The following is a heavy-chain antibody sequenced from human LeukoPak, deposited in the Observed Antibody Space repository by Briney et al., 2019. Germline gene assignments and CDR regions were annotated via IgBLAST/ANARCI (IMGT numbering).Heavy chain of an antibody. CDR3: ARDLASGIAAAGTVHWFNP. CDR1: GFTFSSYS. Sequence: GGSLRLSCAASGFTFSSYSMNWVRQAPGKGLEWVSSISSNSSYIYYADSVKGRFTISRDNAKNSLYLQMNSLRAEDTAVYYCARDLASGIAAAGTVHWFNPWGQGTLVTVSS. CDR2: ISSNSSYI. J-gene: IGHJ5*02. V-gene: IGHV3-21*01. D-gene: IGHD6-13*01.